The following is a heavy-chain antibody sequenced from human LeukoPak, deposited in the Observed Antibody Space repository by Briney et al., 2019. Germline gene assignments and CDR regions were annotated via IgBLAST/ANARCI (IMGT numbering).Heavy chain of an antibody. CDR3: ARHFYDSSGYYLYHFDY. V-gene: IGHV4-59*08. J-gene: IGHJ4*02. CDR1: GGSISSYY. CDR2: IYNSGST. Sequence: SETLSLTCTVSGGSISSYYWSWIRQTPGKGLEWIGYIYNSGSTNYNPSLKSRVTISVDTSKNQFSLKLSSVTAADTAVYFCARHFYDSSGYYLYHFDYWGQGTLGTVSS. D-gene: IGHD3-22*01.